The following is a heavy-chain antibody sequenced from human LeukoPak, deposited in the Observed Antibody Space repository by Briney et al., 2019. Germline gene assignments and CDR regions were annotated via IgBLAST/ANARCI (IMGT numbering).Heavy chain of an antibody. CDR3: AYQGSWEHCFEY. CDR2: IKSKADGGAT. J-gene: IGHJ4*02. D-gene: IGHD1-26*01. V-gene: IGHV3-15*01. Sequence: AGGSLRLSCAASGFTFSDAWMSWVRQAPGKGLEWVGRIKSKADGGATDYAAPVKGRFTISREDSENMVYLQIDSLKSDDSAVYYRAYQGSWEHCFEYWGQGTLVTVSS. CDR1: GFTFSDAW.